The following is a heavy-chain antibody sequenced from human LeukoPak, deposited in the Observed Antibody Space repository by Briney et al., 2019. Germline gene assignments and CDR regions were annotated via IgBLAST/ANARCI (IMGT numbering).Heavy chain of an antibody. V-gene: IGHV3-7*05. CDR2: IRQDRSEK. D-gene: IGHD3-3*01. Sequence: GGSLRLSCAASGFTFSNYWMSWVRQAPGKGLEWVANIRQDRSEKNYVDSVRGRFTISRDNAMNSLYLQMNSLRAEDTAVYYCARSITIFGVGNFQHWGQGTLVTVSS. J-gene: IGHJ1*01. CDR1: GFTFSNYW. CDR3: ARSITIFGVGNFQH.